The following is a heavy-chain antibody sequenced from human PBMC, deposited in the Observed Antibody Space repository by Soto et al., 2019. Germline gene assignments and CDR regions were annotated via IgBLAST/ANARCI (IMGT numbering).Heavy chain of an antibody. D-gene: IGHD3-10*01. Sequence: EVQLLESGGGLVQPGGSLRLSCAASGFTFSSYAMRWVRQAPGKGLEWVSAISGSGDSTYYADSVKGCFTISRDNSKNTLYLQMNSLRAEDTAVYYCAKRGSGSYFDYWGQGTLVTVFS. CDR3: AKRGSGSYFDY. V-gene: IGHV3-23*01. J-gene: IGHJ4*02. CDR1: GFTFSSYA. CDR2: ISGSGDST.